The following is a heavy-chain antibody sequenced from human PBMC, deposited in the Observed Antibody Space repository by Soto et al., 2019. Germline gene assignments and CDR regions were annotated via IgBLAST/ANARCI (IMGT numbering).Heavy chain of an antibody. CDR3: ATVLRYFDWLSTGPDAFDI. J-gene: IGHJ3*02. CDR1: GYTFTSYC. D-gene: IGHD3-9*01. Sequence: VSVKVSCKASGYTFTSYCISWVRQAPGKGLEWMGWISAYNGNTNYAQKLQGRVTMTTDTSTSTAYMELRSLRSDDTAVYYCATVLRYFDWLSTGPDAFDIWGQGTMVTVSS. V-gene: IGHV1-18*01. CDR2: ISAYNGNT.